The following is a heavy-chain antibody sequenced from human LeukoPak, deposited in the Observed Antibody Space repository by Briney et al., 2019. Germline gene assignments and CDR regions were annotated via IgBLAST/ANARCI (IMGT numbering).Heavy chain of an antibody. Sequence: GGSLRLSCATSGFDLADADMSWVRRVPGKGLEWVSNINWNGRSTHYADSVRGRFTISRDNAKNSLSLQMSSLTAADTAFYYCARHSQYYGKGSYYNCFDLWDQGTLVTVSS. CDR2: INWNGRST. CDR1: GFDLADAD. V-gene: IGHV3-20*04. CDR3: ARHSQYYGKGSYYNCFDL. J-gene: IGHJ5*02. D-gene: IGHD3-10*01.